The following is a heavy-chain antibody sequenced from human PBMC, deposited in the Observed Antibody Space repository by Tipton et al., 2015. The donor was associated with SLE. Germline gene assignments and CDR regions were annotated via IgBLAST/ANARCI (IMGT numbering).Heavy chain of an antibody. J-gene: IGHJ3*02. V-gene: IGHV1-18*01. Sequence: QVQLVQSGAEVKKPGASVKVSCKSFGYTFTSYGISWVRQAPGHGLEWMGWISAYNGNTNYAQNLQGRVTMTTDTSTSTVYMELRSLRSDDTAVYFCARDRARRGDFDICGHGIMVTVSS. CDR3: ARDRARRGDFDI. CDR1: GYTFTSYG. D-gene: IGHD2-21*01. CDR2: ISAYNGNT.